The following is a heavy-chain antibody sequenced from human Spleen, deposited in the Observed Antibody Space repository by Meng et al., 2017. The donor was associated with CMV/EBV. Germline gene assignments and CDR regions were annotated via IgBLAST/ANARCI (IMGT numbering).Heavy chain of an antibody. V-gene: IGHV3-21*01. Sequence: GESLKISCSVSGFTFSVYPMHWVRQAPGKGLEWVSSISSSGSYIYYADSVKGRFTISRDNAKNSLYLQMNSLRAEDTAVYYCPRDLGSEGDYWGQGTLVTVSS. CDR3: PRDLGSEGDY. CDR1: GFTFSVYP. CDR2: ISSSGSYI. J-gene: IGHJ4*02.